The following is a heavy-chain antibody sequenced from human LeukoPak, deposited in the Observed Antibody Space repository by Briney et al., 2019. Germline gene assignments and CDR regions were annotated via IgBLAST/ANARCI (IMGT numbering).Heavy chain of an antibody. CDR1: GYTFTSYG. CDR3: ARGPYSSSPLGY. Sequence: ASVKVSCKASGYTFTSYGISWVRQAPGQGLEWMGWINPNSGGTNYAQKFQGRVTMTRDTSISTAYMELSRLRSDDTAVYYCARGPYSSSPLGYWGQGTLVTVSS. CDR2: INPNSGGT. V-gene: IGHV1-2*02. J-gene: IGHJ4*02. D-gene: IGHD6-13*01.